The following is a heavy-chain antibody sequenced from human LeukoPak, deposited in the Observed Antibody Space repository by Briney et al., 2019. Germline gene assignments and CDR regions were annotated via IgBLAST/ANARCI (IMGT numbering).Heavy chain of an antibody. CDR1: GYMFNNYW. V-gene: IGHV5-51*01. D-gene: IGHD6-13*01. CDR3: AKHGIEAVGSMGTFFDS. Sequence: GESLKISCKGSGYMFNNYWIGWVRQMPGKGLEWMGIIYPGDSDTRYSPSFQGQVTISADKSISTAYLQWSSLKASDTAMYYCAKHGIEAVGSMGTFFDSWGQGTLVTVSS. CDR2: IYPGDSDT. J-gene: IGHJ4*02.